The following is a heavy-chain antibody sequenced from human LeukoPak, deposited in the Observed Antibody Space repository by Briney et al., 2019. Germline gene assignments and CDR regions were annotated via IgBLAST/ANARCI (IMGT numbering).Heavy chain of an antibody. Sequence: SETLSLTCTVSGGSISSYYWSWIRQPAGKGLEWIGRIYTSGSTNYNPSLKSRVTVSVDTSKNQFSLKLSSVTAADTAVYYCASGVRSWYSGLWLVSWGQGTLVTVSS. CDR1: GGSISSYY. D-gene: IGHD6-13*01. J-gene: IGHJ4*02. CDR3: ASGVRSWYSGLWLVS. CDR2: IYTSGST. V-gene: IGHV4-4*07.